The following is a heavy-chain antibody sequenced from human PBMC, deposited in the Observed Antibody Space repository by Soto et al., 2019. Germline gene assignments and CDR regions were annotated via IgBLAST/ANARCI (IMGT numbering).Heavy chain of an antibody. CDR2: IIPISGTA. CDR1: GGTFSSYA. J-gene: IGHJ6*02. CDR3: ARSQGSSTSLEIYYYYYYGMDA. V-gene: IGHV1-69*01. Sequence: QVQLVQSGAEVKKPGSSVKVSCKASGGTFSSYAISWVRQAPGHGLEWMGGIIPISGTANYPQKFQGRVTITADESTSTAYMELSSLRSEDTAVYYCARSQGSSTSLEIYYYYYYGMDAWGQGTTVTVSS. D-gene: IGHD2-2*01.